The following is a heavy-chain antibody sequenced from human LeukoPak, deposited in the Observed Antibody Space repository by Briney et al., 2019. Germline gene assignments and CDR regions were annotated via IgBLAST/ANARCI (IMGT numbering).Heavy chain of an antibody. CDR3: ARDYPVTYYYDSSGPYYYYYYYMDV. J-gene: IGHJ6*03. CDR1: GYTFTSYG. D-gene: IGHD3-22*01. Sequence: EASVKVSCKASGYTFTSYGISWVRQAPGQGLEWMGWISAYNGNTNYAQKLQGRVTMTTDTSTSTAYMELRSLRSDDTAVYYCARDYPVTYYYDSSGPYYYYYYYMDVWGKGTTVTVSS. V-gene: IGHV1-18*01. CDR2: ISAYNGNT.